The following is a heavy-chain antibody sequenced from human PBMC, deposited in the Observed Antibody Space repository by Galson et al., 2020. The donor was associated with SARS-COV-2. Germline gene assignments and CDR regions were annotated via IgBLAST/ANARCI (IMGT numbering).Heavy chain of an antibody. Sequence: GGSLRLSCAASGFTFSSYAMHWVRQAPGKGLEWVAVISYDGSNKYYADSVKGRFIISRDNSKNTLYLQMNSLRAEDTAVYYCARGDCSSTSCYSPPDYWGQGTLVTVSS. D-gene: IGHD2-2*01. CDR3: ARGDCSSTSCYSPPDY. V-gene: IGHV3-30-3*01. CDR2: ISYDGSNK. J-gene: IGHJ4*02. CDR1: GFTFSSYA.